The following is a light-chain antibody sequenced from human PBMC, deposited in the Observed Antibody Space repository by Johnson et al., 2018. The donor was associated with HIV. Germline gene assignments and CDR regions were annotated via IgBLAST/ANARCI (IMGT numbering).Light chain of an antibody. CDR2: DNN. J-gene: IGLJ1*01. CDR3: GTWNSSLSVLYV. V-gene: IGLV1-51*01. CDR1: SSNIGNNY. Sequence: QSVLTQPPSVSAAPGQKVTISCSGSSSNIGNNYVSWYQQLPGTAPRLLLYDNNKRPSWIPDRFSGSKSGTSATLGITGLQTGDEADYYCGTWNSSLSVLYVFGTGTTVTVL.